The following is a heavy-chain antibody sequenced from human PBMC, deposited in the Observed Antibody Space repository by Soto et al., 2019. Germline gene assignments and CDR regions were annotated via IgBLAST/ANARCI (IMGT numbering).Heavy chain of an antibody. D-gene: IGHD5-18*01. Sequence: QVQLVQSGAEAKKPGSSVKVSCKASGGTFSSYAISWVRQAPGQGLEWMGGLIPIFGTANYAQKFQGRATITADESTSKAHMGLSGLRSEDTAVYYCAIQSRGVDTDYYYYGMDVWGQGTTVTVSS. CDR2: LIPIFGTA. CDR3: AIQSRGVDTDYYYYGMDV. CDR1: GGTFSSYA. V-gene: IGHV1-69*12. J-gene: IGHJ6*02.